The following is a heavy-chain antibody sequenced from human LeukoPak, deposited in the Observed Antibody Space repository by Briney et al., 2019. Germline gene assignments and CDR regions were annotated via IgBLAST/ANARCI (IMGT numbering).Heavy chain of an antibody. CDR1: GLTFSSYS. CDR2: ISSSSSYI. J-gene: IGHJ6*02. V-gene: IGHV3-21*01. Sequence: PGGSLRLSCAASGLTFSSYSMNWVRQAPGKGLEWVSSISSSSSYIYYADSVKGRFTISRDNAKNSLYLQMNSLRAEDTAVYYCARGVGDVNDYYYYGMDVWGQGTTVTVSS. CDR3: ARGVGDVNDYYYYGMDV. D-gene: IGHD5/OR15-5a*01.